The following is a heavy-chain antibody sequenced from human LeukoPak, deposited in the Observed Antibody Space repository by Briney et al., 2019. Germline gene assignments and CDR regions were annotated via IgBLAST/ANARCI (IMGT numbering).Heavy chain of an antibody. CDR3: ARWDPVILTGFDY. D-gene: IGHD3-9*01. Sequence: GRSLRLSCAASGFTFSSYAMHWVRQAPGKGLEWVAVISYDGSNKYYADSVKGRFTISRDNSKNTLYLQMNSLRAEDTAVYYCARWDPVILTGFDYWGQGTLVTVSS. J-gene: IGHJ4*02. CDR2: ISYDGSNK. V-gene: IGHV3-30-3*01. CDR1: GFTFSSYA.